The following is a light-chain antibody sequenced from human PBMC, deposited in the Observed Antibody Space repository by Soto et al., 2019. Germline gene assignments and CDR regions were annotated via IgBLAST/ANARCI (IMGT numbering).Light chain of an antibody. CDR1: QSVSSN. Sequence: EIVMTQPPATLSVSPGEGATLPCGASQSVSSNLAWYQQKPGQAPRPLTHGASNRATGIPDRFSGTGSGTDFTLTISRLEPEDFAVYYCQQYQSLTFGGGTKVDI. CDR2: GAS. V-gene: IGKV3D-15*01. CDR3: QQYQSLT. J-gene: IGKJ4*01.